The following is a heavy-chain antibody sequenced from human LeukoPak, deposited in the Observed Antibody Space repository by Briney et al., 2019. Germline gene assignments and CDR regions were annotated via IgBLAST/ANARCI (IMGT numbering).Heavy chain of an antibody. Sequence: GRSLRLSCAASGFTFSSYAMHWVRQAPGKGLEWVAVISYDGSNKYYADSVKGRFTISRDNSKNTLYLQMNSLRAEDTAVYYCARDQGGGRTSDYWGQGTLVTVSS. V-gene: IGHV3-30-3*01. J-gene: IGHJ4*02. CDR1: GFTFSSYA. D-gene: IGHD3-16*01. CDR2: ISYDGSNK. CDR3: ARDQGGGRTSDY.